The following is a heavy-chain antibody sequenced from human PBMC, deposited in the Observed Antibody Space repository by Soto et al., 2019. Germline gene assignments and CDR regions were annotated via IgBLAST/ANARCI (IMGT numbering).Heavy chain of an antibody. Sequence: GGSLRLSCATSGFTFNDFAMNWVRQAPGQGLEWVAIISSDGHHKFYLDSLRGRFTVSRDNSKNTLYLQMNSLRPEDTAVYYCSRGTYYPQSSGLHSDYWGQGTVVTVSS. D-gene: IGHD3-22*01. CDR3: SRGTYYPQSSGLHSDY. V-gene: IGHV3-30*03. CDR2: ISSDGHHK. J-gene: IGHJ4*02. CDR1: GFTFNDFA.